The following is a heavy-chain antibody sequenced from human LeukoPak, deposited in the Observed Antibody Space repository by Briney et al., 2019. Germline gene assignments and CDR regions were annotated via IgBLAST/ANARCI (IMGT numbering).Heavy chain of an antibody. D-gene: IGHD2-15*01. V-gene: IGHV3-23*01. CDR2: ISGSGGST. J-gene: IGHJ4*02. CDR3: AKARGIYCSGGSCYCFDY. CDR1: GFTFSSYA. Sequence: GGSLRLSCAASGFTFSSYATSWVRQAPGKGLEWVSAISGSGGSTYYADSVNGRFTISRDNSKNTLYLQMNSLRAEDTAVYYCAKARGIYCSGGSCYCFDYWGQGTLVTVSS.